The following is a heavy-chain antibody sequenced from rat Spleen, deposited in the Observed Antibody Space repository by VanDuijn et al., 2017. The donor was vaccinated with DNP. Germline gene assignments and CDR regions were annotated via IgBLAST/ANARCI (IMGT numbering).Heavy chain of an antibody. D-gene: IGHD1-11*01. CDR3: TTFEGRDA. V-gene: IGHV5-22*01. CDR1: GFTFSDYY. J-gene: IGHJ4*01. CDR2: ISYEGSRN. Sequence: EVQLVESGGGLVQPGRSLKLSCAASGFTFSDYYMAWVRQAPKKGLEWVASISYEGSRNYYGDSVKGRFTISRDNAKSTLYLQMDSLRSEDTATYYCTTFEGRDAWGQGTSVTVSS.